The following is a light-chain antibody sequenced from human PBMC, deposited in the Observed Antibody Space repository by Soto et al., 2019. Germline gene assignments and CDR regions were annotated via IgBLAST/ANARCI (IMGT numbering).Light chain of an antibody. Sequence: DIQMTQFPSTLSASVGDRVTITCRASQSISSWLTWYQQKPGKAPKLLIYEASSLQSGVPSRFSGSGSGTEFXLTVXSLQPDDFATYYCQQYNSHPLTFGGGTKVEIK. J-gene: IGKJ4*01. CDR1: QSISSW. CDR2: EAS. V-gene: IGKV1-5*03. CDR3: QQYNSHPLT.